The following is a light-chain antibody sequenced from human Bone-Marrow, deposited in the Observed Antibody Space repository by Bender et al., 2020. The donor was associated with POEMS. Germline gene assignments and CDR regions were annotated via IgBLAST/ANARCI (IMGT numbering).Light chain of an antibody. V-gene: IGLV2-23*01. CDR2: ECT. CDR3: SSYAGGSSVV. Sequence: QSALTQPASVSGSPGQSITISCTGTSSDVGNDDLVSWYQQHPGKAPKLMIFECTKRPSGVSNRFSGSKSGNTASLTISGLQAEDEGDYYCSSYAGGSSVVFGGGTHLTIL. CDR1: SSDVGNDDL. J-gene: IGLJ2*01.